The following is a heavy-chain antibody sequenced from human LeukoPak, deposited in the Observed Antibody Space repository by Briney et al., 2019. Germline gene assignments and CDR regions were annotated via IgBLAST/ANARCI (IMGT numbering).Heavy chain of an antibody. J-gene: IGHJ4*02. CDR3: ARGITMVPYYFDY. V-gene: IGHV4-59*13. CDR1: VHSISSYY. Sequence: SETLTLTCTVSVHSISSYYGIWIPQPPEKGLEWIGYFYYSGNTNYNPSLKSRVTISVDTSKHQFSLKLSSVTAADTAVYYCARGITMVPYYFDYWGQGTLVTVSS. D-gene: IGHD3-10*01. CDR2: FYYSGNT.